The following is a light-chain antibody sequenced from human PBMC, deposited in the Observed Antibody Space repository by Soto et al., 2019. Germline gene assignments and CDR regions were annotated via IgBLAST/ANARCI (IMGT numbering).Light chain of an antibody. CDR1: SGHSSYI. V-gene: IGLV4-60*03. Sequence: QTVVTQSSSASASLGSSVKLTCTLSSGHSSYIIAWHQQQPGKATRYLMKLEGSGSYNKGSGVPDRFSGSSSGADRYLTISNLQSEDEADYYCETWDSNTHAVFGGGTQLTVL. CDR2: LEGSGSY. J-gene: IGLJ7*01. CDR3: ETWDSNTHAV.